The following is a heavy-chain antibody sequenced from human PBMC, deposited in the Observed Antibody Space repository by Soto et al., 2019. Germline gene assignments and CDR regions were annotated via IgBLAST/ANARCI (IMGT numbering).Heavy chain of an antibody. CDR3: AKGSTNWNTSYIRS. J-gene: IGHJ5*02. D-gene: IGHD1-1*01. CDR2: ISGSGYTT. Sequence: EVQVLESGGGLVQPGGSLRLSCAASGFTFSYYAMSWVRQAPGKGLEWVSAISGSGYTTYYADSVKGRFTISRDNSKNTLYLQKNSLRAEETARYYCAKGSTNWNTSYIRSWGQGTLVTVSS. V-gene: IGHV3-23*01. CDR1: GFTFSYYA.